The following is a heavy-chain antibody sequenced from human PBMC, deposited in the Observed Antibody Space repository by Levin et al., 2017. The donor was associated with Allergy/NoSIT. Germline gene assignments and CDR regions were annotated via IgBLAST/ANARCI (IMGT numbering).Heavy chain of an antibody. Sequence: GESLKISCKGSGYSFTSYWIGWVRQMPGKGLEWMGIIYPGDSDTRYSPSFQGQVTISADKSISTAYLQWSSLKASDTAMYYCARHLEYSSSWMVRYFDLWGRGTLVTVSS. CDR1: GYSFTSYW. V-gene: IGHV5-51*01. CDR3: ARHLEYSSSWMVRYFDL. J-gene: IGHJ2*01. CDR2: IYPGDSDT. D-gene: IGHD6-13*01.